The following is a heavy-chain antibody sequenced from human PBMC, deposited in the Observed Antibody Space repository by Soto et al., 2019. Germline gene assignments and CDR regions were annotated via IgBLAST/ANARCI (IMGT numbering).Heavy chain of an antibody. V-gene: IGHV4-31*03. Sequence: QVQLQESGPGLVKPSQTLSLTCTVSGGSISTGGYYWPWIRQHPGKGLEWIGYIYYRGSTYYNPSLKSRVTISVDTSKNQFSLKLSSVTAADTAVYYCARGRSVTLFDNWGQGTLVTVSS. CDR3: ARGRSVTLFDN. CDR1: GGSISTGGYY. CDR2: IYYRGST. D-gene: IGHD4-17*01. J-gene: IGHJ4*02.